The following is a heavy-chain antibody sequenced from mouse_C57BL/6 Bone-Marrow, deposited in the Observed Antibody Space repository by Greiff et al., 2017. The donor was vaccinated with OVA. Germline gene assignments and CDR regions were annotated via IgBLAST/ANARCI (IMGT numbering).Heavy chain of an antibody. J-gene: IGHJ1*03. CDR3: ARNSGGLYDGYYVRVWYFDV. D-gene: IGHD2-3*01. CDR1: GFSLTSYG. Sequence: QVQLKESGPGLVQPSQSLSITCTVSGFSLTSYGVHWVRQSPGKGLEWLGVIWSGGSTDYNAAFISRLSISKENSKSQVFFKMNSLQADDTAIYYGARNSGGLYDGYYVRVWYFDVWGTGTTVTVSS. V-gene: IGHV2-2*01. CDR2: IWSGGST.